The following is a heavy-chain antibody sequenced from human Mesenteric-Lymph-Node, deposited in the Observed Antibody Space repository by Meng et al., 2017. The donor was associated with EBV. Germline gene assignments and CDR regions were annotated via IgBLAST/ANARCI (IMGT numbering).Heavy chain of an antibody. CDR3: SRESWRAFDY. J-gene: IGHJ4*02. V-gene: IGHV6-1*01. Sequence: QLAQCGPGLGNPSQTLPLTLSIHGDIVSNTNVACNWIRQPPSRGLEWLGRTCYRSKWYNEYAQSVKGRITINPDTSKSEFSLQLNSVTPDDTAVYYCSRESWRAFDYWGQGTLVTVSS. CDR2: TCYRSKWYN. CDR1: GDIVSNTNVA.